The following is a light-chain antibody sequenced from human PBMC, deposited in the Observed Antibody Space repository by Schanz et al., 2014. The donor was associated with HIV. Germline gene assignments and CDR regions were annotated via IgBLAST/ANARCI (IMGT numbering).Light chain of an antibody. V-gene: IGLV2-14*03. CDR1: SSDVGGYNY. CDR2: DVT. J-gene: IGLJ1*01. CDR3: NSYSHSNTYV. Sequence: QSALTQPASVSGSPGQSITISCTGTSSDVGGYNYVSWYQQHPGKAPRLLVYDVTYRPSGVSNRFSGSKSGNTASLTISGLLPEDEADYYCNSYSHSNTYVFGSGTKSPS.